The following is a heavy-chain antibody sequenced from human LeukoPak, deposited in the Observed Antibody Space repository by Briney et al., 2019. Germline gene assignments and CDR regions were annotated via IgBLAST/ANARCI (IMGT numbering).Heavy chain of an antibody. V-gene: IGHV4-31*03. Sequence: PSETLSLTCTVSGGSISSGGYYWSWIRQHPGKGLEWIEYIYYSGNTYYNPSLKSRLIISVDTSKNQFSLKLSSLTAANTAVYYCARVETGTTCFDYWGQGTLVTVSS. CDR1: GGSISSGGYY. CDR3: ARVETGTTCFDY. CDR2: IYYSGNT. D-gene: IGHD1-1*01. J-gene: IGHJ4*02.